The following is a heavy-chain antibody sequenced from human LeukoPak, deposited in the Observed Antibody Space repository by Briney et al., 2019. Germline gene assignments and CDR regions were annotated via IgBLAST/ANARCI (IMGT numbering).Heavy chain of an antibody. CDR1: GGTFSSYA. CDR3: ARDRSLYYDFWSGYYELDY. D-gene: IGHD3-3*01. CDR2: ISAYNGNT. V-gene: IGHV1-18*01. Sequence: ASVKVSCKASGGTFSSYAISWVRQAPGQGLEWMGWISAYNGNTNYAQKLQGRVTMTTDTSTSTAYMELRSLRSDDTAVYYCARDRSLYYDFWSGYYELDYWGQGTLVTVSS. J-gene: IGHJ4*02.